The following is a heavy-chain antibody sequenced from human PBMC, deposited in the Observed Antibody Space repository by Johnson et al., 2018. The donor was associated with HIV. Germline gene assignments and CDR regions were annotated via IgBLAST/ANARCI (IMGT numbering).Heavy chain of an antibody. V-gene: IGHV3-15*01. CDR3: AREETTAPAAFDI. Sequence: VQLVESGGGLVKPGGSLRLSCAASGFTFSNAWMSWVRQAPGKGLEWVGRINSKTDGGTTDYAAPVNGRFTISRDNSKNTLYLQMGNLRADDMAVYYCAREETTAPAAFDIWGQGTMVTVSS. J-gene: IGHJ3*02. D-gene: IGHD4-17*01. CDR2: INSKTDGGTT. CDR1: GFTFSNAW.